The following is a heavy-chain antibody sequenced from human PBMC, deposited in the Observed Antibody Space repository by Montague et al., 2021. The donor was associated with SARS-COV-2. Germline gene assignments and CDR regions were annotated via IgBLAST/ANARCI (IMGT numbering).Heavy chain of an antibody. V-gene: IGHV3-74*01. CDR3: GRAPDCGGHRCQSLPYYGMDV. CDR1: GFSFSDYW. Sequence: SLRLSCAASGFSFSDYWWHWVRQAPGKGLIWVSCTNPDGTWTNYADSVKGRFAISRDNAKNTVYLQLNSLRVEDTAVYYCGRAPDCGGHRCQSLPYYGMDVWGQGIAVTVSS. D-gene: IGHD2-21*01. J-gene: IGHJ6*02. CDR2: TNPDGTWT.